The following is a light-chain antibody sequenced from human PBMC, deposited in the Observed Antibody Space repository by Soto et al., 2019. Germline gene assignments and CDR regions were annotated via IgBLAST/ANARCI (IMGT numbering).Light chain of an antibody. CDR3: HQSNNWPPLT. CDR1: QSVAGN. Sequence: EIVMTQSPATRSVSPGETATLSCRASQSVAGNFAGYQQKPGQPPRLLIYGVSTRATGVPARFSVSGSETEFSLTISSLQIEDFALYYCHQSNNWPPLTVGGGTKVEIK. CDR2: GVS. J-gene: IGKJ4*01. V-gene: IGKV3-15*01.